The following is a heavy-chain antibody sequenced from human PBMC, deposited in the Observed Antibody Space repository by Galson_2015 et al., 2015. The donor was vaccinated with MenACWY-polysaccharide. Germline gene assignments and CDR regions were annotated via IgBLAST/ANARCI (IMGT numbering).Heavy chain of an antibody. D-gene: IGHD6-13*01. CDR2: INPDGSGP. CDR3: ARAPDCGRGSSCQPYYGMDV. CDR1: GFTFSTSW. Sequence: SLRLSCEASGFTFSTSWIHWVRQASGKGLEWVSRINPDGSGPTYADSVKGRFTVSRDNAKNAAYLQMDSLRDEDSALYYCARAPDCGRGSSCQPYYGMDVWGPGNRVTVS. J-gene: IGHJ6*02. V-gene: IGHV3-74*01.